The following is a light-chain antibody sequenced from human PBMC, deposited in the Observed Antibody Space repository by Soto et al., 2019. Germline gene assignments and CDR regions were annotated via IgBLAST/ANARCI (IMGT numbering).Light chain of an antibody. Sequence: EIVLTQSPATLSLSPGERATLSCRASQSVSSYLAWYQQKPGQAPRLLIYDTSTRATGIPARFSGSGSGTDVTLTISSLEPEDFAVYDCQQRTNWPRSFTFGHGTKVDIK. CDR3: QQRTNWPRSFT. CDR1: QSVSSY. J-gene: IGKJ3*01. V-gene: IGKV3-11*01. CDR2: DTS.